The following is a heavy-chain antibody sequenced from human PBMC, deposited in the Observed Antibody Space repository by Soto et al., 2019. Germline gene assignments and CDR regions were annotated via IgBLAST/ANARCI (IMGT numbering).Heavy chain of an antibody. D-gene: IGHD6-19*01. Sequence: ASETLSLTCTVSGGSISSYYWSWIRQPPGKGLEWIGYIYYSGSTNYNPSLKSRVTISVDTSKNQFSLKLSSVTAADTAVYYCAREYSSGWYSVFDYWGQGTLVTVSS. J-gene: IGHJ4*02. CDR1: GGSISSYY. V-gene: IGHV4-59*01. CDR3: AREYSSGWYSVFDY. CDR2: IYYSGST.